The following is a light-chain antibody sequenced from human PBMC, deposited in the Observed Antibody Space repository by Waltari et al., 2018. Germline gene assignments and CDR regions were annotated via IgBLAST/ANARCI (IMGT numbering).Light chain of an antibody. CDR1: SSDIGGYNY. CDR2: EVS. CDR3: SSYSSSNNVV. J-gene: IGLJ2*01. V-gene: IGLV2-8*01. Sequence: ALTQPPSASGSPGQSVTISCTGTSSDIGGYNYVSWYQQHPGQAPKLLISEVSQWPSGVPDRFSGSKSGNTASLTVSGLQAEDEADYYCSSYSSSNNVVFGGGTKLTVL.